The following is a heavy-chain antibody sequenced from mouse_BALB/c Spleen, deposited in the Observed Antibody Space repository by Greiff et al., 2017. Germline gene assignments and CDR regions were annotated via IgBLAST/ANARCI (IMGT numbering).Heavy chain of an antibody. CDR1: GFTFSSYT. J-gene: IGHJ2*01. Sequence: EVKVVESGGGLVQPGGSLKLSCAASGFTFSSYTMSWVRQTPEKRLEWVAYISNGGGSTYYPDTVKGRFTISRDNAKNTLYLQMSSLKSEDTAMYYCARLVWSYYFDDWGQGTTLTVSS. CDR2: ISNGGGST. CDR3: ARLVWSYYFDD. V-gene: IGHV5-12-2*01. D-gene: IGHD2-10*02.